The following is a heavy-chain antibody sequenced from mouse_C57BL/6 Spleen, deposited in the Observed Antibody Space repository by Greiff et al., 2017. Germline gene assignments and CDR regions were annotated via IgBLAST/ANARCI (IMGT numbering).Heavy chain of an antibody. CDR1: GYTFTSYW. Sequence: QVQLKQPGAELVKPGASVKMSCKASGYTFTSYWITWVKQRPGQGLEGIGDIYPGSGSTNYNEKFKSKATLTVDTSSSTAYMQLSSLTSEDSAVYYCARDDYDDYAMDYWGQGTSVTVSS. D-gene: IGHD2-4*01. CDR2: IYPGSGST. CDR3: ARDDYDDYAMDY. V-gene: IGHV1-55*01. J-gene: IGHJ4*01.